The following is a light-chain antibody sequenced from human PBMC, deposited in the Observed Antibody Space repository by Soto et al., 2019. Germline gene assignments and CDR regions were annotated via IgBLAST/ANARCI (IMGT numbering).Light chain of an antibody. CDR2: RSS. V-gene: IGKV3-20*01. CDR3: LQYGSSPWT. Sequence: VLSPSLGTMSLYPGRTGTLSCSARESVTSSDIARYQQKPGQAPRLLIYRSSTRATGIPDRFSGSGSGTDFTLIISRLQPEDFAVYHCLQYGSSPWTFGQGTKVDI. J-gene: IGKJ1*01. CDR1: ESVTSSD.